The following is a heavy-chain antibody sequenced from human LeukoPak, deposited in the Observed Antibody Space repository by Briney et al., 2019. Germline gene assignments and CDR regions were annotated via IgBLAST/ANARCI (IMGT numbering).Heavy chain of an antibody. CDR1: GFTFSDNR. D-gene: IGHD2-8*02. CDR3: ARSFCTSVSCPKGHYYYVMDV. CDR2: ISTGGDNT. Sequence: PGGSLRLSCAASGFTFSDNRMSWVRQAPEKGLEWVSYISTGGDNTFYADSLKGRFTVSRDNAKNSLFLQMDSLRAEDTAVYYCARSFCTSVSCPKGHYYYVMDVWGQGTTVTVSS. V-gene: IGHV3-11*04. J-gene: IGHJ6*02.